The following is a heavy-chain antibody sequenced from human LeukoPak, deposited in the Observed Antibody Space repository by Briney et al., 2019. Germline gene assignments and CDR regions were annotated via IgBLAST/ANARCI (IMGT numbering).Heavy chain of an antibody. CDR2: IYPGDSDT. J-gene: IGHJ6*02. D-gene: IGHD6-13*01. CDR3: ARIGAAAPGPTYYYGVDV. Sequence: GESLKISCQGSGYTFATYWIGWVRQMPEKGLEWMGIIYPGDSDTRYSPSFQGQVTISADKSISTAYLQWSSLKASDTAMYYCARIGAAAPGPTYYYGVDVWGQGTTVTVSS. V-gene: IGHV5-51*01. CDR1: GYTFATYW.